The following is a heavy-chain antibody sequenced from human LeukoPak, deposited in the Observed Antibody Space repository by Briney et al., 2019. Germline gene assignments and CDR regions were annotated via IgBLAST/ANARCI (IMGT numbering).Heavy chain of an antibody. CDR3: ARRSKLGYYFDS. CDR1: GGSMSGYY. V-gene: IGHV4-59*08. Sequence: SETLSLTCTVSGGSMSGYYWSWIRQPPGKGLEWIGYIFSSGSSNFNPSLESRVTISLDTSRNQFSLMLSSVTAADTAVYSCARRSKLGYYFDSWGQGILVTVSS. D-gene: IGHD3-16*01. CDR2: IFSSGSS. J-gene: IGHJ4*02.